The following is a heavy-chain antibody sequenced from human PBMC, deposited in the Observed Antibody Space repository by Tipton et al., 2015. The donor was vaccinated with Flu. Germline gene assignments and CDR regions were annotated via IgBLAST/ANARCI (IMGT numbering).Heavy chain of an antibody. CDR2: IYYSGNT. CDR3: ARDGFITMIVVVTPGAFDI. CDR1: GGSISSSSYY. Sequence: TLSLTCTVSGGSISSSSYYWGWIHQPPGKGLEWIGSIYYSGNTYYNPSLKSRVTISVDTSKNQFSLKLSSVTAADTAVYYCARDGFITMIVVVTPGAFDIWGQGTMVTVSS. V-gene: IGHV4-39*07. D-gene: IGHD3-22*01. J-gene: IGHJ3*02.